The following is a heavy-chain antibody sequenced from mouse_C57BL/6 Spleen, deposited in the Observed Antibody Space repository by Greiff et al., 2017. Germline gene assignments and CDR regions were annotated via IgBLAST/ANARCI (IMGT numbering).Heavy chain of an antibody. J-gene: IGHJ3*01. CDR3: ARGGLYDGYYEGFAY. Sequence: VQLQQSGAELARPGASVKLSCKASGYTFTSYGISWVKQRTGQGLEWIGEIYPRSGNTYYNEKFKGKATLTADKSSSTAYMELRSLTSEDSAVYFCARGGLYDGYYEGFAYWGQGTLATVSA. CDR2: IYPRSGNT. CDR1: GYTFTSYG. D-gene: IGHD2-3*01. V-gene: IGHV1-81*01.